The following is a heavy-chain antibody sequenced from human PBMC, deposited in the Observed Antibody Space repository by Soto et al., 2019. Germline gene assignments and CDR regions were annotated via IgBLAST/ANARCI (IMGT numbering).Heavy chain of an antibody. CDR1: GFTFSSYG. V-gene: IGHV3-30*18. CDR2: ISYDGSNK. D-gene: IGHD6-19*01. J-gene: IGHJ5*02. Sequence: GGSLRLSCAASGFTFSSYGMHWVRQAPGKGLEWVAVISYDGSNKYYADSVKGRFTISRDNSKNTLYLQMNSLRAEDTAVYYCAKVDSSGSNWFDPWGQGTLVTVSS. CDR3: AKVDSSGSNWFDP.